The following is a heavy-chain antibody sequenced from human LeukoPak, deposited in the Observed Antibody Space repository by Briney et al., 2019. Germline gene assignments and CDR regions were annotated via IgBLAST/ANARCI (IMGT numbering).Heavy chain of an antibody. CDR1: GVTVSSNY. J-gene: IGHJ4*02. CDR3: AGGYQYFEY. V-gene: IGHV3-66*01. D-gene: IGHD2-2*01. Sequence: TGGSLSLSCAASGVTVSSNYMSWVRQAPGKGLEWVSVIYSGGSTYYADSVKGRFTISRDNSKNTLYLQMNSLRAEDTAVYYCAGGYQYFEYWGQGTLVTVSS. CDR2: IYSGGST.